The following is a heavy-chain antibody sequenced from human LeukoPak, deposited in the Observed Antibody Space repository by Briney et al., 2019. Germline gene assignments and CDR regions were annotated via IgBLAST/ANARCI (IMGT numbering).Heavy chain of an antibody. CDR2: FYYSRST. CDR3: ARDLPDSESYSPGWD. V-gene: IGHV4-59*12. Sequence: SEPLSLTCTVSDDSISSYHWSWIRQPPGKVLECIGFFYYSRSTNDNPLRKSRVTLSVVTSQNPFSFTLSPVTTAVTAVYFSARDLPDSESYSPGWDWGQGTLVTVSS. J-gene: IGHJ4*02. D-gene: IGHD1-26*01. CDR1: DDSISSYH.